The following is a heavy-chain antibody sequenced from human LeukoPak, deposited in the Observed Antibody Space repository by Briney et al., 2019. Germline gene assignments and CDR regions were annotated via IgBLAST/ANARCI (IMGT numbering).Heavy chain of an antibody. J-gene: IGHJ3*02. CDR2: ISYDGSNK. V-gene: IGHV3-30-3*01. CDR1: GFTFSSHA. Sequence: GGSLRLSCAASGFTFSSHAMSWVRQAPGKGLEWVAVISYDGSNKYYADSVKGRFTISRDNSKNTLYLQMNSLRAEDTAVYYCARSGYYYDSSGYLRFDAFDIWGQGTMVTVSS. D-gene: IGHD3-22*01. CDR3: ARSGYYYDSSGYLRFDAFDI.